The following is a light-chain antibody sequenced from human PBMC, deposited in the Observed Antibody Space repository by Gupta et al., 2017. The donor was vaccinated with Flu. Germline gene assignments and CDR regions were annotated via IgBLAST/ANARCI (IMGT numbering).Light chain of an antibody. CDR2: ENS. CDR3: GTWDSSLRGV. J-gene: IGLJ3*02. Sequence: QSVFPQPPSVYAAHRQRVNTSCYGSNPNIGNNYVSWSQQLPGTAPKLLIYENSKRPSGIPDRFSGSKSGTSATLGITGLQTGDEADYYCGTWDSSLRGVFGGGTKLTVL. CDR1: NPNIGNNY. V-gene: IGLV1-51*02.